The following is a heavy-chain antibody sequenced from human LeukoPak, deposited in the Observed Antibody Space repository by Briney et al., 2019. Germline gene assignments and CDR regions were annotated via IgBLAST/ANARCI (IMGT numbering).Heavy chain of an antibody. CDR2: ISSSSSTI. V-gene: IGHV3-48*04. D-gene: IGHD2-2*02. CDR1: GFTFSSYN. CDR3: ARHCTTTSCYRD. Sequence: GGSLRLSCAASGFTFSSYNMNWARQAPGKGLEWLSYISSSSSTIYYADSVKGRFTISRDNAKSSLYLQMNSLRAEDTAVYFCARHCTTTSCYRDWGQGTLVTVSS. J-gene: IGHJ4*02.